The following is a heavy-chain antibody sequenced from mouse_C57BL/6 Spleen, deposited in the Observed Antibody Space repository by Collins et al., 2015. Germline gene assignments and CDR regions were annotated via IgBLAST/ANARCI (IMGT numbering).Heavy chain of an antibody. CDR2: IRSKSNNYAT. J-gene: IGHJ1*03. V-gene: IGHV10-1*01. CDR1: GFSFNTYA. Sequence: EVQLVESGGGLVQPKGSLKLSCAASGFSFNTYAMNWVRQAPGKGLEWVACIRSKSNNYATYYADSVKDRFTISRDDSESMLYLQMNNLKTEDTAMYYCVRSGDLYYDYDGDWYFDVWGTGTTVTVSS. CDR3: VRSGDLYYDYDGDWYFDV. D-gene: IGHD2-4*01.